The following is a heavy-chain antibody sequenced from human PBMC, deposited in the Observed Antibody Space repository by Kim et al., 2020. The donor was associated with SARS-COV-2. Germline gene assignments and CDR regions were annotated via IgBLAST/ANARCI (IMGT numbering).Heavy chain of an antibody. CDR3: ARDSRW. D-gene: IGHD2-15*01. J-gene: IGHJ4*02. Sequence: YSGGSTYYADSVKGRFTISRDNSKNTLYLQMNSLRAEDTAVYYCARDSRWWGQGTLVTVSS. V-gene: IGHV3-66*01. CDR2: YSGGST.